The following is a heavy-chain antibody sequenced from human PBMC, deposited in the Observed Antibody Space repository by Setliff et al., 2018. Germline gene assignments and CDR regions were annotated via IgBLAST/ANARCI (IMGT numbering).Heavy chain of an antibody. V-gene: IGHV4-59*08. Sequence: ASETLSLTCTVSSGSINSYYWSWVRQSPWKGLEWIGFVHFGGDTNYNPSLKSRVTMSADTSNNQFSLRLFSVTAADTAVYYCAHSTTFDLHHDYWGQGALVTVSS. CDR2: VHFGGDT. J-gene: IGHJ4*02. D-gene: IGHD3-9*01. CDR3: AHSTTFDLHHDY. CDR1: SGSINSYY.